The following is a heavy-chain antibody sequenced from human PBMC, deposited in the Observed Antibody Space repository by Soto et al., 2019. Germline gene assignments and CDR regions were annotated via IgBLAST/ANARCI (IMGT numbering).Heavy chain of an antibody. CDR1: GFTFTRYS. V-gene: IGHV3-21*06. Sequence: GGSLRLSCAASGFTFTRYSMNWVRQAPGKGLEWVSSISSTTNYIYYGDSMKGRFTISRDNAKNSLYLEMNSLRAEDTAVYSCARESEDLTSKFDYWGQGTLVTVSS. CDR2: ISSTTNYI. CDR3: ARESEDLTSKFDY. J-gene: IGHJ4*02.